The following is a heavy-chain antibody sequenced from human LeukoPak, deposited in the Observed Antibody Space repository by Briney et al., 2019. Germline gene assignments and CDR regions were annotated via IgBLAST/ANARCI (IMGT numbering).Heavy chain of an antibody. D-gene: IGHD3-3*01. V-gene: IGHV1-46*01. CDR1: GYTFTSYY. CDR2: INPSGGST. CDR3: ARGVNYDFWSGYPAFDY. J-gene: IGHJ4*02. Sequence: ASVKVSCKASGYTFTSYYMHWVRQAPGQGLEWMGIINPSGGSTSYAQKFQGRVTMTRDTSTSTVYMELSSLGSEDTAVYYCARGVNYDFWSGYPAFDYWGQGTLVTVSS.